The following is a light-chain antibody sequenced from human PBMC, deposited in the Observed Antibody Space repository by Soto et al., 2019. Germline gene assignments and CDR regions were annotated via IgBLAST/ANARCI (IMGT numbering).Light chain of an antibody. CDR2: EVT. CDR3: SSYAASNNFYFV. J-gene: IGLJ3*02. V-gene: IGLV2-8*01. Sequence: QSALTQPPSASGFPGQSVTISCTGTSSDVGGYNYVSWYQQYPGRAPKLMIYEVTKRPSGVPDRFSGSKSGNTASLTVSGLQAEDEADYYCSSYAASNNFYFVFGGGTKLTFL. CDR1: SSDVGGYNY.